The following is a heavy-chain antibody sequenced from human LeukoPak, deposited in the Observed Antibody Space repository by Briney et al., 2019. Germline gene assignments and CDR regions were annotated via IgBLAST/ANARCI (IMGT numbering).Heavy chain of an antibody. D-gene: IGHD3-9*01. CDR2: ISSSSSTI. Sequence: GGSLRLSCAASGFTFSSYSMNWVRQAPGKGLEWVSYISSSSSTIYYADSVKGRFTISRDDSNNMLYLQMNSLRAEDTAIYYCARRLLTGYYEFWGQGTLVTVSS. V-gene: IGHV3-48*04. CDR1: GFTFSSYS. CDR3: ARRLLTGYYEF. J-gene: IGHJ4*02.